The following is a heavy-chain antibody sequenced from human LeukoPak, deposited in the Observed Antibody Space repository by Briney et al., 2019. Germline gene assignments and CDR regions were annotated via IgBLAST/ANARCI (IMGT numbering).Heavy chain of an antibody. Sequence: PGGSLRLSCAASGFTFSSYGMHSVRQAPGKGLEWVAFIRYDGSNKYYADSVKGRFTISRDNSKNTLYLQMNSLRAEDTAVYYGAKEEALVVVAATPAHFDYWGQGTLVTVSS. V-gene: IGHV3-30*02. CDR3: AKEEALVVVAATPAHFDY. CDR1: GFTFSSYG. CDR2: IRYDGSNK. D-gene: IGHD2-15*01. J-gene: IGHJ4*02.